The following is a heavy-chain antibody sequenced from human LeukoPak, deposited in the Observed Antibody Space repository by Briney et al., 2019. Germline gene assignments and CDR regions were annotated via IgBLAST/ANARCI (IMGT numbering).Heavy chain of an antibody. CDR3: ASTGGRGYSGYEPFDY. CDR2: ISGSGGST. J-gene: IGHJ4*02. D-gene: IGHD5-12*01. CDR1: GFTFSSYA. V-gene: IGHV3-23*01. Sequence: GGSLRLSCAASGFTFSSYAMSWVRQAPGKGLEWVSAISGSGGSTYYADSVKGRFTISRDNSKNTLYLQMNSLRAEDTAVYYCASTGGRGYSGYEPFDYWGQGTLVTVPS.